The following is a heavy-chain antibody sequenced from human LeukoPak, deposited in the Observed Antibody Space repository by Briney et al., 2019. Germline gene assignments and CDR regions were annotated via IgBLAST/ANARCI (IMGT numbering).Heavy chain of an antibody. CDR1: GFTFSSYW. J-gene: IGHJ4*02. CDR2: IKQDGSEK. CDR3: ARDLQRYYDSSGYSS. V-gene: IGHV3-7*01. D-gene: IGHD3-22*01. Sequence: GSLRLSCAASGFTFSSYWMSWVRQAPGKGLEWVANIKQDGSEKYYVDSVKGRFTISRDNAKNSLYLQMNSLRAEDTAVYYCARDLQRYYDSSGYSSWGQGTLVTVSS.